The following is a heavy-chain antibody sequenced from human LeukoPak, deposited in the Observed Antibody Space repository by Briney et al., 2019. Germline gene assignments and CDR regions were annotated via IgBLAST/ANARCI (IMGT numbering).Heavy chain of an antibody. D-gene: IGHD2-15*01. CDR3: ATKGGLTPNTLAM. Sequence: ASVKVSCKGSGYNFSVYYMHWVRQAPGQGLEWMGWMDPNSGDTINAPKFQGRVSMTRDSSITTAYMELSSVTFDDSAIYYCATKGGLTPNTLAMWGHGTMVTVSS. CDR1: GYNFSVYY. CDR2: MDPNSGDT. J-gene: IGHJ3*01. V-gene: IGHV1-2*02.